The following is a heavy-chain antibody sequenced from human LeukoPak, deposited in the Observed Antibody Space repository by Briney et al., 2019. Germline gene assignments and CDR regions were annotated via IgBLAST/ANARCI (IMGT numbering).Heavy chain of an antibody. J-gene: IGHJ3*02. D-gene: IGHD3-10*01. Sequence: GGSLRLSCAASGFTFSSYEMNWVRQAPGKGLEWVSYISSSGSSIYYADSVKGRLTISRDNAKNSLYLQMNSLRAEDTAVYYCARVHGSGSYPHDAFDIWGQGTMVTVSS. V-gene: IGHV3-48*03. CDR3: ARVHGSGSYPHDAFDI. CDR2: ISSSGSSI. CDR1: GFTFSSYE.